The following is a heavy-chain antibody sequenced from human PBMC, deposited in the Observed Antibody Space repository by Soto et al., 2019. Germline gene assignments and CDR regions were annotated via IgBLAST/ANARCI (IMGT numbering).Heavy chain of an antibody. Sequence: PGGSLRLSCEASGFTFSRGSINLVRQVPGKGLECVASISSGSSDTWYADSVKGRFIISRDNAQNSLFLQMNTLRPEDTAMYYCARVAYWGPGTQVTVSS. CDR2: ISSGSSDT. CDR1: GFTFSRGS. V-gene: IGHV3-21*01. CDR3: ARVAY. J-gene: IGHJ4*02.